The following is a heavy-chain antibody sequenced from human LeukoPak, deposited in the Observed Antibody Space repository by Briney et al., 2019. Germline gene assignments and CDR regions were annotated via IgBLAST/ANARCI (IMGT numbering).Heavy chain of an antibody. CDR3: ARERRGNVVVPAAISPRRGAFDP. Sequence: GASVKVSCKASGYTLTGTNMHWVRQAPGKGLEGMGWINPNSGGTNYAQKFQGRVTMTRDTSISTAYMELSRLRSDDTAVYYCARERRGNVVVPAAISPRRGAFDPWGQGTLVTVSS. V-gene: IGHV1-2*02. D-gene: IGHD2-2*02. CDR2: INPNSGGT. CDR1: GYTLTGTN. J-gene: IGHJ5*02.